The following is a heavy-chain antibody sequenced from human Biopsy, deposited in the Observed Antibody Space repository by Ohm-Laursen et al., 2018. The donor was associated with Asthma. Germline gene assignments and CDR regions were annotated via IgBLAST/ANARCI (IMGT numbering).Heavy chain of an antibody. D-gene: IGHD2-15*01. CDR2: ILSGGRDK. CDR3: AKDRVRIDSAYYFDY. CDR1: GFTFSSYG. V-gene: IGHV3-30*18. Sequence: SLRLSCAASGFTFSSYGMHWVRQAPGKGLEWVAVILSGGRDKYYADSVKGRFTISRDNSKNTLYLHMHSLRAEDTAVYFCAKDRVRIDSAYYFDYWGQGTLVTVSS. J-gene: IGHJ4*02.